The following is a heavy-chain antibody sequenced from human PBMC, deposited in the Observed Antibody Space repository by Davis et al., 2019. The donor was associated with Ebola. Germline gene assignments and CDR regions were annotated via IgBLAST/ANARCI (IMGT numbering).Heavy chain of an antibody. D-gene: IGHD6-19*01. CDR3: GGGWLVLPNY. CDR1: GYTFTSYG. V-gene: IGHV1-69*13. Sequence: SVKVSCKASGYTFTSYGISWVRQAPGQGLEWMGGIIPIFGTANYAQKFQGRVTITADESTSTVYMELSSLRSEDTAVYYCGGGWLVLPNYWGQGTLVTVSS. CDR2: IIPIFGTA. J-gene: IGHJ4*02.